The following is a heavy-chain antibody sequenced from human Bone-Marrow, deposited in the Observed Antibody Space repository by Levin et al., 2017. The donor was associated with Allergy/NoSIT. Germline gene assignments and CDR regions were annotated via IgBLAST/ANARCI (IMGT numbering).Heavy chain of an antibody. CDR1: GFRFSDYV. V-gene: IGHV3-23*01. D-gene: IGHD2-21*01. J-gene: IGHJ4*02. CDR2: ISGSGDNT. Sequence: PGGSLRLSCAASGFRFSDYVMNWVRQAPGKGLEWVSVISGSGDNTYYADSVKGRFTISRDTSKNTLYLQMNSLSAEDTAIYYCVRTPGAIGVTPYFDYWGQGTLVTVAS. CDR3: VRTPGAIGVTPYFDY.